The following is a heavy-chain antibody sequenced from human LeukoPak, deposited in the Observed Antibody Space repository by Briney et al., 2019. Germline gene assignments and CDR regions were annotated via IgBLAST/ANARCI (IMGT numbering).Heavy chain of an antibody. CDR2: ISSSGSTI. V-gene: IGHV3-11*01. CDR3: AKDRYGMATANYFDY. J-gene: IGHJ4*02. D-gene: IGHD2-21*02. Sequence: GGSLRLSCAASGFTSSDYYMSWIRQAPGKGLEWVSYISSSGSTIYYADSVKGRFTISRDNAKNSLYLQMNSLRAEDTAVYYCAKDRYGMATANYFDYWGQGTLVTVSS. CDR1: GFTSSDYY.